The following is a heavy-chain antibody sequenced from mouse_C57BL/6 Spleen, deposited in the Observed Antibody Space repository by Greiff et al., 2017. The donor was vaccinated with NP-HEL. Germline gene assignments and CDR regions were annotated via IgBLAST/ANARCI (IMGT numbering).Heavy chain of an antibody. CDR3: ARGYNPLFDY. Sequence: VQLQQPGAELVRPGSSVKLSCKASGYTFTSYWMHWVKQRPIQGLEWIGNIDPSDSETHYSQKFKDKATLTVDKSSSTAYMQLSSLTSEDSAVYYCARGYNPLFDYWGQGTTLTVSS. J-gene: IGHJ2*01. D-gene: IGHD1-3*01. CDR1: GYTFTSYW. CDR2: IDPSDSET. V-gene: IGHV1-52*01.